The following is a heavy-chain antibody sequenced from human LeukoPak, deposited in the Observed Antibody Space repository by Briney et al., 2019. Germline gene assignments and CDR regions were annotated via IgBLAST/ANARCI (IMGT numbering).Heavy chain of an antibody. CDR2: ISAYNGNT. V-gene: IGHV1-18*01. D-gene: IGHD3-3*01. J-gene: IGHJ5*02. CDR3: ARDRRFLEWLPNWFDP. CDR1: GYTFTSYG. Sequence: ASVKVSCKASGYTFTSYGISWVRQAPGQGLEWMGWISAYNGNTNYAQKLQSRVTMTTDTSTSTAYMELRSLRSDDTAVYYCARDRRFLEWLPNWFDPWGQGTLVTVSS.